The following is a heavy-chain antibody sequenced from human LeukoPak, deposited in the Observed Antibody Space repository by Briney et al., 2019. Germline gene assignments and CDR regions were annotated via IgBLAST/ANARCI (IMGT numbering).Heavy chain of an antibody. D-gene: IGHD6-13*01. CDR2: ITNDGSST. Sequence: GSLRLSCAASGFVFNNYGMHWVRQAPGKGLVWVSRITNDGSSTTYADSVKGRFTISRDNAKNMLYLQVNSLRAEDTAVYYCAKDSLGSSSKNWFDPWGQGTLVTVSS. J-gene: IGHJ5*02. CDR3: AKDSLGSSSKNWFDP. V-gene: IGHV3-74*01. CDR1: GFVFNNYG.